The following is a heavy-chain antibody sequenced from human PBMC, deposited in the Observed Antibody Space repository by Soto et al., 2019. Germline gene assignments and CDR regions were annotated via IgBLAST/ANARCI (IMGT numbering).Heavy chain of an antibody. V-gene: IGHV1-3*01. J-gene: IGHJ2*01. CDR2: INAGNGNT. CDR3: ARGGSLYWYFDL. Sequence: QVQLVQSGAEVKKPGASVKVSCKASGYTFTSYAMHWVRQAPGQRLEWMGWINAGNGNTKYSQKFQGRVTITRDTSPSTAYMELSSLRSEDTAVYSCARGGSLYWYFDLWGRGTLVTVSS. D-gene: IGHD1-26*01. CDR1: GYTFTSYA.